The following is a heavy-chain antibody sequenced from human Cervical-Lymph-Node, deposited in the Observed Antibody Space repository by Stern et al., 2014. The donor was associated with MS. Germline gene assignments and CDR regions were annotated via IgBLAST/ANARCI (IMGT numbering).Heavy chain of an antibody. D-gene: IGHD3-3*01. CDR1: GFSLSTTGVG. CDR2: LYWDDDK. V-gene: IGHV2-5*02. J-gene: IGHJ5*02. CDR3: AYGSDIWSGYRYDWFDP. Sequence: QITLKESGPTLVKPTETLTLTCTFSGFSLSTTGVGVGWIRQPPGKALEWLARLYWDDDKRYSPSLKSRLTVTKDTSKNEVVLSMTNMDPEDTGTYYCAYGSDIWSGYRYDWFDPWGQGTLVTVSS.